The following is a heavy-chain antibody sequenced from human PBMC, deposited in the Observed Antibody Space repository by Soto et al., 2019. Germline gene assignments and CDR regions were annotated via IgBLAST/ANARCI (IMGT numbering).Heavy chain of an antibody. J-gene: IGHJ6*02. D-gene: IGHD7-27*01. V-gene: IGHV4-4*02. CDR1: GDSITTYKW. Sequence: LSLTCGVSGDSITTYKWWTWVRQTPGKGLEWIGEIYDSGNTRYNPSLKSRVTISKDTSKNELSLKLNSVTVADTAVYYCATCQLGEYYYAMDIWGQGTTVTVSS. CDR2: IYDSGNT. CDR3: ATCQLGEYYYAMDI.